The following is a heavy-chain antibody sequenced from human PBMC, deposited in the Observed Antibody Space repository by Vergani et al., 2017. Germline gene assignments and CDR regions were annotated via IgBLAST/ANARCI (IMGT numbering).Heavy chain of an antibody. D-gene: IGHD5-24*01. J-gene: IGHJ4*02. Sequence: QVQLQQWGAGLLKPSETLSLTCAVYGGSFSGYYWSWIRQPPGKGLEWIGEINHSGSTNYNPSLKGRVTISVDTSKNQFSLKLSSVTAADTAVYYCARVPRWLQLRYFDYWGQGTLVTVSS. CDR2: INHSGST. CDR3: ARVPRWLQLRYFDY. CDR1: GGSFSGYY. V-gene: IGHV4-34*01.